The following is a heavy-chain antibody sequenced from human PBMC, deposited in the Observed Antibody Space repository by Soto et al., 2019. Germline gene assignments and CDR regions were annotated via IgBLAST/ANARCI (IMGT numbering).Heavy chain of an antibody. J-gene: IGHJ4*02. CDR2: ISGSGGST. CDR1: GFTFSNYA. CDR3: AKDQGSSWYEIDY. Sequence: EAQLLESWGVLVQPGGSLRLSCAASGFTFSNYAVTWFRQAPGKGLEGVSSISGSGGSTYYADSVKCRFTTSRDNSKNTLYVQMNSLRAEDTAVYYCAKDQGSSWYEIDYWGQGTLVTVSS. D-gene: IGHD6-13*01. V-gene: IGHV3-23*01.